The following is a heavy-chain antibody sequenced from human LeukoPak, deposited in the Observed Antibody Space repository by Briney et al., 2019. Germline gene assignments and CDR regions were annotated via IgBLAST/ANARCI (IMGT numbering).Heavy chain of an antibody. CDR1: GFTFSRYW. V-gene: IGHV3-7*01. Sequence: GGSLRLSCAASGFTFSRYWMNWVRQAPGKGLEWVASTKEDGSEKSYVDSVKGRFTISRDNAKNSLYLQMNSLRAEDTAVYYCVSCGTTTCIIRFDHWGQGTLVTVSS. D-gene: IGHD2-2*01. CDR3: VSCGTTTCIIRFDH. CDR2: TKEDGSEK. J-gene: IGHJ4*02.